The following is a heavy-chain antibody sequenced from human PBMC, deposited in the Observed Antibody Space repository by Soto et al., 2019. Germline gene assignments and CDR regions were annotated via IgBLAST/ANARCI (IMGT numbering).Heavy chain of an antibody. Sequence: VGSLSLSCAVSGFTFSNHWMNWVRQAPGKGLEWVANIKADGSEKYYVDSVKGRFTISRDNAKNSLYLQMNSLRAEDTAVYYCARARGVDPWGQGTLVTVAS. J-gene: IGHJ5*02. CDR1: GFTFSNHW. CDR3: ARARGVDP. D-gene: IGHD3-16*01. CDR2: IKADGSEK. V-gene: IGHV3-7*03.